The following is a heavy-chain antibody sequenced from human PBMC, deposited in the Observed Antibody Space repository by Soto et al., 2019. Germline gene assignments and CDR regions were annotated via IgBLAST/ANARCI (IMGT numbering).Heavy chain of an antibody. CDR3: ARGGLGGYCSGGSCYSDY. Sequence: VQLVQSGAEEKKPGSSVKVSCKASGGTFSSYAISWVRQAPGQGLEWMGGIIPIFGTANYAQKFQGRVTITADESTSTAYMELSSLRSEDTAVYYCARGGLGGYCSGGSCYSDYWGQGTLVTVSS. CDR1: GGTFSSYA. J-gene: IGHJ4*02. CDR2: IIPIFGTA. D-gene: IGHD2-15*01. V-gene: IGHV1-69*01.